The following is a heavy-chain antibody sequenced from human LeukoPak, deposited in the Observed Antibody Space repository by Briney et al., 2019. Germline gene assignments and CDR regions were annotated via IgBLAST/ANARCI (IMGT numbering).Heavy chain of an antibody. D-gene: IGHD3-22*01. V-gene: IGHV4-59*12. J-gene: IGHJ4*02. CDR1: GGSISSYY. Sequence: SETLSLTCTVSGGSISSYYWSWVRQPPGKGLEWIGFVYYTGSTNYNPSLKSRVTMSVDTSKNQFSLKLSSVTAADTAVYYCAELSSGSWGQGTLVTVSS. CDR2: VYYTGST. CDR3: AELSSGS.